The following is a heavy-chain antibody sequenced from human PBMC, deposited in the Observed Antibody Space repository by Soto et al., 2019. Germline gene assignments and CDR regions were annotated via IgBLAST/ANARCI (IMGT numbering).Heavy chain of an antibody. J-gene: IGHJ3*02. V-gene: IGHV1-69*06. D-gene: IGHD3-16*01. Sequence: QVQLVQSGAEVTKPGSSVKVSCKASGGTFSSYAISWVRQAPGQGLEWMGGIIPIFGTANYAQKFQGRVTITADKATSTAYMELRSLRTEDTAVYYRATVMGAWATFDIWGQGTMVTVSS. CDR2: IIPIFGTA. CDR1: GGTFSSYA. CDR3: ATVMGAWATFDI.